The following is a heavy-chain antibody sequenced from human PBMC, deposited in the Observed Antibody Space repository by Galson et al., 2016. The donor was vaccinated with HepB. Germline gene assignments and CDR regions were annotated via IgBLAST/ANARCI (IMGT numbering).Heavy chain of an antibody. CDR1: GFSFSDYW. D-gene: IGHD5-18*01. Sequence: SLRLSCAASGFSFSDYWMNWVRQAPGQGLEWVANIKRDGSQIYYDDSVKGRFTISRDNFQNSLFLHMNSLRTEDTAVYYCARAQWIPARRAAYFDYWGQGALVTVSS. CDR3: ARAQWIPARRAAYFDY. CDR2: IKRDGSQI. V-gene: IGHV3-7*04. J-gene: IGHJ4*02.